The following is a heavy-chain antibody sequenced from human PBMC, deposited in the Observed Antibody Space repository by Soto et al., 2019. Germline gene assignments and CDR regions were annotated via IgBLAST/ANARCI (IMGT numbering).Heavy chain of an antibody. V-gene: IGHV1-8*01. Sequence: VSCKASGYTFTSYDINWVRQATGQGLEWMGWMNPNSGNTGYAQKFQGRVTMTRNTSISTAYMELSSLRSEDTAVYYCARGRRSLWFGELLRRNYYYYGMDVWGQGTTVT. J-gene: IGHJ6*02. CDR2: MNPNSGNT. D-gene: IGHD3-10*01. CDR3: ARGRRSLWFGELLRRNYYYYGMDV. CDR1: GYTFTSYD.